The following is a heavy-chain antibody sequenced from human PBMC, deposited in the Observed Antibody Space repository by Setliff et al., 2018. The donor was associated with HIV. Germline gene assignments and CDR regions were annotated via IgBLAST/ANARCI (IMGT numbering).Heavy chain of an antibody. Sequence: SETLSLTCAVYGGSFSDYSWNWIRQTPEKGLEWIAEITQSGTTNYNPSLRGRVTISVDTSKNQFSLKLSSVAAADTAMYYCARVPRGLWFASWGQGTPVTVSS. CDR3: ARVPRGLWFAS. CDR2: ITQSGTT. J-gene: IGHJ5*01. V-gene: IGHV4-34*01. D-gene: IGHD5-12*01. CDR1: GGSFSDYS.